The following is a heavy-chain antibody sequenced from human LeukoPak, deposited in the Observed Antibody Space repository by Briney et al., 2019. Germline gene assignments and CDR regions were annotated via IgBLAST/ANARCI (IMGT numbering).Heavy chain of an antibody. J-gene: IGHJ4*02. Sequence: SETLSLTCAVYGGSFSGYYWSWIRQPPGKGLEWIAEINRSGSPNYNPSLKSRVTISVDTSKNQFSLKLSSVTAADTAVYYCARGPADYNKLKPGGRDGYEYKSERTPFDYWGQGTLVTVSS. CDR3: ARGPADYNKLKPGGRDGYEYKSERTPFDY. D-gene: IGHD5-24*01. CDR2: INRSGSP. CDR1: GGSFSGYY. V-gene: IGHV4-34*01.